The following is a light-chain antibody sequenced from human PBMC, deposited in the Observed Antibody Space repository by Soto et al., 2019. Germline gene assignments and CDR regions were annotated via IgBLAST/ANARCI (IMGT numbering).Light chain of an antibody. CDR2: DAS. CDR1: QSVSSY. Sequence: EIVLTQSPATLSLSPGERATLSCRASQSVSSYLAWYQQKPGQAPRLLIYDASNRATGIPARFSGSGPGTDFTLTISSLEPEDFAVYYCQQRSNFTFGQGTRLEI. CDR3: QQRSNFT. J-gene: IGKJ5*01. V-gene: IGKV3-11*01.